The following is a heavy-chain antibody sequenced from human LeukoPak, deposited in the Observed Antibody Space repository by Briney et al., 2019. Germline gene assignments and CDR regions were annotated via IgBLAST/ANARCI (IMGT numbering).Heavy chain of an antibody. Sequence: GSLRLSCAASGFTFSSYAMSWVRQAPGRGLEWVSAMSGSGDSTYYADSVKGRFTISSDNSKSTMYLQMNSLRAEDTAVYYCAKDERGFWSGYPYYYMDVWGKGTTVTVSS. CDR1: GFTFSSYA. J-gene: IGHJ6*03. CDR3: AKDERGFWSGYPYYYMDV. CDR2: MSGSGDST. D-gene: IGHD3-3*01. V-gene: IGHV3-23*01.